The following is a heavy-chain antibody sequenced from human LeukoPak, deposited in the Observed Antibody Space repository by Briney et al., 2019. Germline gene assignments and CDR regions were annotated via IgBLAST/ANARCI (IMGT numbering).Heavy chain of an antibody. V-gene: IGHV3-30*18. CDR3: ANENYYDSSGFPDH. CDR2: ISYDGGNK. D-gene: IGHD3-22*01. CDR1: GFTFSSYW. J-gene: IGHJ4*02. Sequence: GRSLRLSCAASGFTFSSYWMSWVRQAPGKGLEWVAVISYDGGNKYYADSVKGRFTISRDNSKNTLYLQVNSLRAEDTAVYYCANENYYDSSGFPDHWGQGTLVTVSS.